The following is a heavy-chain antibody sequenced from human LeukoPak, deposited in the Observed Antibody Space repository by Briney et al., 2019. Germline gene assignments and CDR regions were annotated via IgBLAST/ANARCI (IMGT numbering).Heavy chain of an antibody. Sequence: GGSLRLSCAASGFTFSSYNMHWVRQAPGKGLEYVSAIDSNGGSTYYANSVKGRFTISRDNSKNTLYLRMGSLRTEDMAVYYCASLWFGELFLPDAFDIWGQGTMVTVSS. J-gene: IGHJ3*02. CDR1: GFTFSSYN. V-gene: IGHV3-64*01. D-gene: IGHD3-10*01. CDR3: ASLWFGELFLPDAFDI. CDR2: IDSNGGST.